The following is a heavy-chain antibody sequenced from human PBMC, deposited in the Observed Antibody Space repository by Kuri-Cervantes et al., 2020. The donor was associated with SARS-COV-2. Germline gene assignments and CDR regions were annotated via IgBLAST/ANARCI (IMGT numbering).Heavy chain of an antibody. J-gene: IGHJ1*01. V-gene: IGHV1-18*01. Sequence: ASVKVSCKASGYTFTSYGISWVRQAPGQGLEWMGWISAYNGNTNYAQKLQGRVTMTTDTSTSTAYMELRSLRSDDTAVYYCARGPPIITPRTIVKHEYFQHWGQGTLVTVS. D-gene: IGHD4-23*01. CDR3: ARGPPIITPRTIVKHEYFQH. CDR1: GYTFTSYG. CDR2: ISAYNGNT.